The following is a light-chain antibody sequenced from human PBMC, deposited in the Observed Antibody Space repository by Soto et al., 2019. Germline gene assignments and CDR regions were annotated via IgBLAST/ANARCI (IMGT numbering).Light chain of an antibody. CDR1: SSNIGSNY. CDR3: AAWDDSLSGVV. Sequence: QSVLTQPPSASGTPGQRVTISCSGSSSNIGSNYVYWYQQLPGTAPKLLTYRNNQRPSGVPDRFSGSKSGTSASLAISGLRSEDEADYYCAAWDDSLSGVVFGGGTQLTVL. V-gene: IGLV1-47*01. J-gene: IGLJ2*01. CDR2: RNN.